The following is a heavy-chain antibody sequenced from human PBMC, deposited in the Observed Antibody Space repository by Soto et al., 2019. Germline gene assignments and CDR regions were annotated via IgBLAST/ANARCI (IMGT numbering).Heavy chain of an antibody. J-gene: IGHJ5*02. Sequence: ASVKVSCKASGYTFTSYGISWVRQAPGQGLEWMGWISAYNGNTNYAQKLQGRVTMTTDTSTSTAYMELRSLRSDDTAVYYCARIVGITGTTGWFDPWGQGTLVTVSS. CDR3: ARIVGITGTTGWFDP. D-gene: IGHD1-20*01. CDR1: GYTFTSYG. CDR2: ISAYNGNT. V-gene: IGHV1-18*01.